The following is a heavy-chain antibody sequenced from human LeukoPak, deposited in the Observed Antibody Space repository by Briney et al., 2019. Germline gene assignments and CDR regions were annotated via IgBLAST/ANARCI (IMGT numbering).Heavy chain of an antibody. CDR1: EFTFSSYG. J-gene: IGHJ4*02. V-gene: IGHV3-30*18. Sequence: GGSLRLSCAASEFTFSSYGMHWVRQAPGKGLEWVAVISYDGSSKDYVDSVKGRFTISRDNSKNTLYLQMNSLRVEDTAVYFCAKDVVGQQWPENYWGQGTLVTVSS. CDR3: AKDVVGQQWPENY. D-gene: IGHD6-19*01. CDR2: ISYDGSSK.